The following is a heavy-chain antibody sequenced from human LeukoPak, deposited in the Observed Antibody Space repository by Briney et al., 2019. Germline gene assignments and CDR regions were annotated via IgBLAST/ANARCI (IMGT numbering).Heavy chain of an antibody. CDR1: GGSISSDDYY. J-gene: IGHJ4*02. CDR2: IYHSGNT. CDR3: ARESLGATTGFDY. D-gene: IGHD1-26*01. Sequence: SETLSLTCTVSGGSISSDDYYWTWIRQSPGKGLEWIGYIYHSGNTNYNPSLKNRATISIETSKNQFSLKLRFVTAADTAVYYCARESLGATTGFDYWGRGTLVTVSS. V-gene: IGHV4-30-4*08.